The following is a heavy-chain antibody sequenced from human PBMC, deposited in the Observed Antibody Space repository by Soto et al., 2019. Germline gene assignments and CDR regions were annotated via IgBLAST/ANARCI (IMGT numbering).Heavy chain of an antibody. CDR3: ARELNDMVRGNYYYYYGMDV. D-gene: IGHD3-10*01. V-gene: IGHV1-46*01. J-gene: IGHJ6*02. CDR2: INPSGGST. Sequence: ASVKVSCKASGYTFTSYYMHWVRQAPGQGLEWMGIINPSGGSTSYAQKFQGRVTMTRDTSTSTVYMELSSLRSEDTAVYYCARELNDMVRGNYYYYYGMDVWGQGTTVTVSS. CDR1: GYTFTSYY.